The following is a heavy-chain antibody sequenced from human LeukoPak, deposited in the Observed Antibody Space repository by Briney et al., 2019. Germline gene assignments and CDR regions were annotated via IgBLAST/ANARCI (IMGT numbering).Heavy chain of an antibody. J-gene: IGHJ4*02. Sequence: ASVKVSCKASEYTFTGYYLHWVRQAPGQGLEWMGWINPHSGDTDYAQKFQGRVTMTRDTSINTAYMELSRLRSDDTAVYYCARRNLGYCSGGSCEFDYWGQGTLVTVSS. CDR2: INPHSGDT. CDR1: EYTFTGYY. CDR3: ARRNLGYCSGGSCEFDY. V-gene: IGHV1-2*02. D-gene: IGHD2-15*01.